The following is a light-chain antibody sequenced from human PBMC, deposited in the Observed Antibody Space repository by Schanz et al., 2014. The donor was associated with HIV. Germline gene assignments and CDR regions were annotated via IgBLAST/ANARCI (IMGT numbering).Light chain of an antibody. V-gene: IGLV1-51*01. CDR1: DSNIGSNY. CDR3: GAWDSGRRAVD. Sequence: QSVLTQPPSVSAAPGQKVTISCSGSDSNIGSNYVAWYQQLPGTAPKLLIHDSRKRPSEIPDRFSGSKSGTSATLGITGLQTGDEADYYCGAWDSGRRAVDFGGGTKVTVL. J-gene: IGLJ2*01. CDR2: DSR.